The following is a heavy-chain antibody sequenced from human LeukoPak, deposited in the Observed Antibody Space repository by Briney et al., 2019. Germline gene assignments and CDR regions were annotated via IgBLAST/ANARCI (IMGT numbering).Heavy chain of an antibody. D-gene: IGHD3-22*01. V-gene: IGHV3-23*01. J-gene: IGHJ4*02. CDR3: ARAGRRRYYYDSSGPIREYYFDY. CDR1: GFTFSNYA. Sequence: GGSLRLSCAASGFTFSNYAMSWVRQTPGKGLECVSVVTGSGGDTYYTGSVNGRFTISRDNSKNTLYLQMNSPRAEDTAVYYCARAGRRRYYYDSSGPIREYYFDYWGQGTLVTVSS. CDR2: VTGSGGDT.